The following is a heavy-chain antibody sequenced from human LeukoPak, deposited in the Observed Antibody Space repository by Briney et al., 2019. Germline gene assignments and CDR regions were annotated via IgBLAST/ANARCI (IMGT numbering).Heavy chain of an antibody. CDR2: IRYDGSNK. Sequence: GGSLRLSCAASGFTFSSYGMHWVRQAPGKGLEWVAFIRYDGSNKYYADSVKGQFTISRDNSKNTLYLQVNSLRAEDTAVYYCAKGGRVSGWYVYWGQGTLVTVSS. D-gene: IGHD6-19*01. V-gene: IGHV3-30*02. CDR1: GFTFSSYG. CDR3: AKGGRVSGWYVY. J-gene: IGHJ4*02.